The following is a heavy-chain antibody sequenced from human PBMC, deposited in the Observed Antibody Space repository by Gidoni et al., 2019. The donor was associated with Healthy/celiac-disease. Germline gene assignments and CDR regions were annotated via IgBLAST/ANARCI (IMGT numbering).Heavy chain of an antibody. CDR2: ISGSGGST. D-gene: IGHD4-17*01. CDR3: AKPEGNPTGIDY. J-gene: IGHJ4*02. CDR1: RFTFSSYA. V-gene: IGHV3-23*01. Sequence: EVQLLESGGGLVQLGGSLRLPCPASRFTFSSYAMSWVRQAPGKGLEWVAAISGSGGSTYYADSVKGRLTISRDNSKNTLYLQMNSLRAEDTAVYYCAKPEGNPTGIDYWGQGTLVTVSS.